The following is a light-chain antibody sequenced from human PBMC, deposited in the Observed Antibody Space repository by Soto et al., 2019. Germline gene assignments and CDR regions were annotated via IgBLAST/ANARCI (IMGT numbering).Light chain of an antibody. CDR3: QQYGSSPRVT. CDR1: QSVSSSY. CDR2: GAS. V-gene: IGKV3-20*01. Sequence: EIVLTQSPGTLSLSTGERASLSCRDSQSVSSSYLAWYQQKPGQAPRRLIYGASSRATGIPDRFSGSGSGTDFTLTISRLEPEDFAVYYCQQYGSSPRVTFGGGTKVEIK. J-gene: IGKJ4*01.